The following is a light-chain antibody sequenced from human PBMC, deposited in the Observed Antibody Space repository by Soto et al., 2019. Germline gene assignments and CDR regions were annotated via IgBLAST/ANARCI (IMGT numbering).Light chain of an antibody. J-gene: IGKJ2*01. Sequence: DIQMTQSPASLSASVGDRVTITCRVSQDINIFLSWFQQRPGQAPRLLIYAASKLQPGVPSRFSGGSSGSDFIFTIDNLQPEDFATYYCQQYDRLPPTFGRGTKVDIK. CDR3: QQYDRLPPT. CDR1: QDINIF. V-gene: IGKV1-33*01. CDR2: AAS.